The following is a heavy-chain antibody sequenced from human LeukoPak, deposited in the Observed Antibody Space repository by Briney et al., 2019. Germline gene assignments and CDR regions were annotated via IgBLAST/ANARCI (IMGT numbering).Heavy chain of an antibody. Sequence: GASVKVSCKASGYTFTSYYMHWVRQAPGQGLEWMGIINPSGGSTSYAQKFQGRVTMTRDMSTSTVYMELSSLRSEDTAVYYCARFRQRLVGGVADWGQGTLVTVSS. CDR2: INPSGGST. CDR1: GYTFTSYY. V-gene: IGHV1-46*01. D-gene: IGHD6-13*01. J-gene: IGHJ4*02. CDR3: ARFRQRLVGGVAD.